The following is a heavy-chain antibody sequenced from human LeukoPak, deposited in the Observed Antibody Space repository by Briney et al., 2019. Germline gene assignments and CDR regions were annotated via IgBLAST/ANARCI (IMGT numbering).Heavy chain of an antibody. V-gene: IGHV3-11*04. J-gene: IGHJ4*02. CDR3: ARDHSSSWFDY. D-gene: IGHD6-13*01. Sequence: GGSLRLSCAASGFTFSDYYMSWIRQAPGKGLEWVSYISSSGSTIYYADSVKGRFTISRDNAKNTLYLQMNSLRAEDTAVYYCARDHSSSWFDYWGQGTLVTVSS. CDR1: GFTFSDYY. CDR2: ISSSGSTI.